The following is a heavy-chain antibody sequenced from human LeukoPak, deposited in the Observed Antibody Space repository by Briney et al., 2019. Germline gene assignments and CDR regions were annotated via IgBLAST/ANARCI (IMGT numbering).Heavy chain of an antibody. J-gene: IGHJ4*02. CDR3: AKRFDNYCSGSTCYPPFDY. V-gene: IGHV3-23*01. D-gene: IGHD2-2*01. Sequence: PGGSLRLSCAASGFTFSSYAMSWVRQAPGKGLEWVSAISGSGGSTYYADSVKGRFTISRDNSKNTLYLQMNSLRAEDTAVYYCAKRFDNYCSGSTCYPPFDYWGQGTLVTVSS. CDR1: GFTFSSYA. CDR2: ISGSGGST.